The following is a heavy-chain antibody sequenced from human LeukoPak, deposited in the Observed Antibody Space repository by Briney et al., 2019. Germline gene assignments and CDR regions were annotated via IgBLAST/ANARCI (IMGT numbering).Heavy chain of an antibody. V-gene: IGHV3-23*01. Sequence: GGSLRLSCAASGFTFSSYAMSWVRQAPGKGLEWVSAISNDGNTYYADSVKGRFTISRDNSKNTLYLQMNSLRAEDTAVYYCARVIPRPYRAEYFQHWGQGTLVTVSS. CDR2: ISNDGNT. CDR1: GFTFSSYA. CDR3: ARVIPRPYRAEYFQH. D-gene: IGHD2/OR15-2a*01. J-gene: IGHJ1*01.